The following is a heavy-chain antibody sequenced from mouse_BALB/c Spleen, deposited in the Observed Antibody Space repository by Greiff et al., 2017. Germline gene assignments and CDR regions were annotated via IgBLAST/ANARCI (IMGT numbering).Heavy chain of an antibody. J-gene: IGHJ4*01. CDR1: GYSITSGYS. Sequence: EVQLQQSGPDLVKPSQSLSLTCTVTGYSITSGYSWHWIRPLPGNKLEWMSYIHYSGSTNYNPSLNSRIPITRDTSKSQFFLQLNSVTAEDTATYYCASGYYYGSAMDYWGQGTSVTVSS. D-gene: IGHD1-1*01. CDR2: IHYSGST. CDR3: ASGYYYGSAMDY. V-gene: IGHV3-1*02.